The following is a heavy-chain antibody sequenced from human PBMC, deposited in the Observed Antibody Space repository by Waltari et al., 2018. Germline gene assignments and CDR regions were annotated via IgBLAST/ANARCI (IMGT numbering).Heavy chain of an antibody. CDR3: LTWSTANH. Sequence: EVQLVESGGGLVQPGGSLRLSCETSGFTHSPNWLSWVRQAPGKGLDWVANMNQDGSEKYYVDSVKGRFIISRDIAKNSLYLQMNSLRAEDTAVYYCLTWSTANHWGQGILVTVSS. CDR2: MNQDGSEK. J-gene: IGHJ5*02. CDR1: GFTHSPNW. V-gene: IGHV3-7*01. D-gene: IGHD3-9*01.